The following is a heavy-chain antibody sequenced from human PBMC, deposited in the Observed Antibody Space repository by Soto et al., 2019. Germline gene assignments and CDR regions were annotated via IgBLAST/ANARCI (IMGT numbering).Heavy chain of an antibody. Sequence: SQTLSLTCAISGDSVSSDSASWNWIRQSPSRGLEWLGRAYYRSKWYIEYAPSVQSRIIINPDTSKNQFSLQLNSLTPEDTAVYYCARSRVFIAVAGMANHYYYYGMDVWGQGTTVTVSS. CDR1: GDSVSSDSAS. D-gene: IGHD6-19*01. CDR3: ARSRVFIAVAGMANHYYYYGMDV. V-gene: IGHV6-1*01. CDR2: AYYRSKWYI. J-gene: IGHJ6*02.